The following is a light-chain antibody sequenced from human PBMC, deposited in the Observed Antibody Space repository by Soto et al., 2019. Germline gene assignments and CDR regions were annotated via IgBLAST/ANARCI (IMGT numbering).Light chain of an antibody. Sequence: DVQMTQSPSTLSASVGDRVTITCRASQSISTWLAWYQQKPGKAPKILIHKSSSLESGVPSRFSGSGSGTEFTLTISSLQPDDFATYYCQEYNSYGLTFGGGTKVDIK. J-gene: IGKJ4*01. CDR2: KSS. CDR1: QSISTW. V-gene: IGKV1-5*03. CDR3: QEYNSYGLT.